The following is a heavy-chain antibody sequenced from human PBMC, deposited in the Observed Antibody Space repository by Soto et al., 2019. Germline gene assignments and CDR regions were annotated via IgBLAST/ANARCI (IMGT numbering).Heavy chain of an antibody. CDR3: TSAGQYCTSTTCKAY. CDR2: IKSKNDGGTT. J-gene: IGHJ4*02. V-gene: IGHV3-15*07. D-gene: IGHD2-2*01. CDR1: GFGFTNSW. Sequence: SLRLACAASGFGFTNSWMNWVRQAPGKGLEWVGRIKSKNDGGTTDYAAPVQGRFTISRDDSKTTIYLQMNSLKTEDTAVYYCTSAGQYCTSTTCKAYWGQGTPVTVS.